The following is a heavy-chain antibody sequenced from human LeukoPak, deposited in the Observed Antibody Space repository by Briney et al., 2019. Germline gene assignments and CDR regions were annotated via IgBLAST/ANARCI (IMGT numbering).Heavy chain of an antibody. J-gene: IGHJ6*03. Sequence: PSETLSLTCTVSGGSISSYYWSWIRQPAGKGLEWIGRIYTSGSTNYNPSLKSRVTMSVDTSKNQFSLKLSSVTAADTAVYYCARDQMDIVVVPAAIAYYYYYYMDVWGKGTTVTVS. V-gene: IGHV4-4*07. CDR3: ARDQMDIVVVPAAIAYYYYYYMDV. D-gene: IGHD2-2*02. CDR2: IYTSGST. CDR1: GGSISSYY.